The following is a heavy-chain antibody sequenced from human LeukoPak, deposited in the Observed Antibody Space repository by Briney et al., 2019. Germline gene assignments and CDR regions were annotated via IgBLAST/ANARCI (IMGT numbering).Heavy chain of an antibody. CDR1: GYTFTRYG. J-gene: IGHJ5*02. CDR3: ARDSRIGRYFDWLLDGEWFDP. CDR2: ISAYNGNT. V-gene: IGHV1-18*01. Sequence: ASVKVSCKASGYTFTRYGISWVRQAPGQGLEWMGWISAYNGNTNYVQKLQGRVTMTTDTSTSTAYMELRSLRADDTAVYYCARDSRIGRYFDWLLDGEWFDPWGQGTLVTVSS. D-gene: IGHD3-9*01.